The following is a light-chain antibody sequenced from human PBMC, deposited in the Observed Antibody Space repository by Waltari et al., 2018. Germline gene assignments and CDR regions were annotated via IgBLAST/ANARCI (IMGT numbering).Light chain of an antibody. V-gene: IGKV1-5*03. CDR1: QSVSNW. CDR2: QAS. Sequence: DIQMTKSPSPLSASVGVRVTITCRASQSVSNWLAWYQQQPGRAPKLLLYQASTVQSGVPSRFSCSGSGTEFSLTLSSLQPDDFATYYCLQYNTYRTFGQGTKLDIK. J-gene: IGKJ1*01. CDR3: LQYNTYRT.